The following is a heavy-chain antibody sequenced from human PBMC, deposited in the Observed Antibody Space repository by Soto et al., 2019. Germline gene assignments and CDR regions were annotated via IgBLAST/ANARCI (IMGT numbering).Heavy chain of an antibody. V-gene: IGHV1-8*01. Sequence: ALVKVSCKASGYTFTSYDINWVRQATGRGLEWMGWMNPNSGNTGYAQKFQGRVTMTRNTSISTGYMELSSLRSEDTAVYYCAGVRGVGYYYYYYMDVWGKGTTVTVSS. CDR1: GYTFTSYD. CDR3: AGVRGVGYYYYYYMDV. D-gene: IGHD3-10*01. J-gene: IGHJ6*03. CDR2: MNPNSGNT.